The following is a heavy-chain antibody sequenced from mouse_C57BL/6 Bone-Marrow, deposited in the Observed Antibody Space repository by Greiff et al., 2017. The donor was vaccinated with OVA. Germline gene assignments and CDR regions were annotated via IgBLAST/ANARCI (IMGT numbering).Heavy chain of an antibody. D-gene: IGHD2-1*01. Sequence: EVQLQQSGPELVKPGASVKISCKASGYSFTGYYMNWVKQSPEKSLEWIGEINPSTGGTTYNQKFKAKATLTVDKSSSTAYMQLKSLTSEDSAVXYCASFYYSLAYWGQGTLVTVSA. CDR3: ASFYYSLAY. CDR1: GYSFTGYY. V-gene: IGHV1-42*01. J-gene: IGHJ3*01. CDR2: INPSTGGT.